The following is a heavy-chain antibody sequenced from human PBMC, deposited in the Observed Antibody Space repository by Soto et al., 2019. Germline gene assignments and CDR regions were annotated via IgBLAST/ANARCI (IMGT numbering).Heavy chain of an antibody. D-gene: IGHD1-7*01. J-gene: IGHJ3*02. Sequence: EVQLVESGGGLVQPGRSLRLSCAASGFTFDDYAMHWVRQAPGKGLEWVSGISWNSGSIGYADSVKGRFTISRDNAKNSLYLQMNSLRAEDTALYYCAKDGGITGTTCAFDIWGQGTMVTVSS. CDR3: AKDGGITGTTCAFDI. CDR1: GFTFDDYA. V-gene: IGHV3-9*01. CDR2: ISWNSGSI.